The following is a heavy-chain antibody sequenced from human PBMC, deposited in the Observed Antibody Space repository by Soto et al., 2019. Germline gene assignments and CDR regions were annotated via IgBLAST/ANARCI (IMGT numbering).Heavy chain of an antibody. J-gene: IGHJ6*02. CDR1: GYSFTSYW. CDR2: IYPGDSDT. V-gene: IGHV5-51*01. D-gene: IGHD5-12*01. CDR3: ARQLVATITFNHYYYYGMDV. Sequence: PGESLKISCKGSGYSFTSYWIGWVRQMPGKGLEWMGIIYPGDSDTRYSPSFQGQVTISADKSISTAYLQWSSLKASDTAMYYCARQLVATITFNHYYYYGMDVWGQGTTVTVSS.